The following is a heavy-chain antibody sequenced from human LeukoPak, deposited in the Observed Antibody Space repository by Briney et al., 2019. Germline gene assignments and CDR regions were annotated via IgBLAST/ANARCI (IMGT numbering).Heavy chain of an antibody. J-gene: IGHJ4*01. CDR3: TKLARAPRDFDY. CDR2: SRDKGNSYNT. D-gene: IGHD3-10*01. Sequence: LNVSFKGSGYSFTSYWIDWVRQAPGKGLGWVASSRDKGNSYNTAYAASVRGRFTNSKDDSKNSLYLQMNSLKIEDTAVYYCTKLARAPRDFDYWGQGTLVTVSS. CDR1: GYSFTSYW. V-gene: IGHV3-72*01.